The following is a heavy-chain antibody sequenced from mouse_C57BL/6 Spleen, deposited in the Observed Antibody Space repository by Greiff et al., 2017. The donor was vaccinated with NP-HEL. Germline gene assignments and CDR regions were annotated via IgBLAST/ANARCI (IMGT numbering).Heavy chain of an antibody. V-gene: IGHV1-80*01. J-gene: IGHJ3*01. CDR1: GYAFSSYW. D-gene: IGHD2-1*01. CDR3: ARSEGGNYVPFAY. Sequence: VQLQESGAELVKPGASVKISCKASGYAFSSYWMNWVKQRPGKGLEWIGQIYPGDGDTNYNGKFKGKATLTADKSSSTAYMQLSSLTSEDSAVYFCARSEGGNYVPFAYWGQRTLVTVSA. CDR2: IYPGDGDT.